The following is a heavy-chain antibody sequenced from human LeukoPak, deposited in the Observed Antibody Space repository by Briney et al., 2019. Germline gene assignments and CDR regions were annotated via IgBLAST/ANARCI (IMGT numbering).Heavy chain of an antibody. V-gene: IGHV3-21*01. D-gene: IGHD4-17*01. CDR2: ISTSSSYI. CDR1: GFTFSSYS. Sequence: PGGSLRLSCAASGFTFSSYSMNWVRQAPGKGLEWVSSISTSSSYIYYADSVKGRFTISRDNAKNSLYLQMNSLRAEDTAVYYCARERTTVTPLDYWGQGTLVTVSS. CDR3: ARERTTVTPLDY. J-gene: IGHJ4*02.